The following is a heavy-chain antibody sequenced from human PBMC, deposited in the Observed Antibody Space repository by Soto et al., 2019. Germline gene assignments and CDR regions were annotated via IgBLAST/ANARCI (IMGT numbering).Heavy chain of an antibody. V-gene: IGHV3-23*01. Sequence: GGSLRLSCAASGFTFSSYAMSWVRQAPGKGLEWVSAISGSGGSTYYADSVKGRFTISRDNSKNTLYLQMNSLRAEDTAVYYCAKVGAMGQREGFYYYYGMDVWGQGTTVTVSS. CDR1: GFTFSSYA. CDR2: ISGSGGST. D-gene: IGHD5-18*01. J-gene: IGHJ6*02. CDR3: AKVGAMGQREGFYYYYGMDV.